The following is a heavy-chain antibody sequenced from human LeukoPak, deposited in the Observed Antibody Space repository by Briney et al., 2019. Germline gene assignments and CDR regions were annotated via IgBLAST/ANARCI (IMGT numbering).Heavy chain of an antibody. J-gene: IGHJ4*02. CDR2: IYYSGST. V-gene: IGHV4-39*07. CDR3: AREATMVRGVRPIDY. CDR1: GGSISSTSYY. Sequence: SETLSLTCTVSGGSISSTSYYWGWIRQPPGKGLEWIGSIYYSGSTSYNPSLKSRVTISVDTSKNQFSLKLSSVTAADTAVYYCAREATMVRGVRPIDYWGQGTLVTVSS. D-gene: IGHD3-10*01.